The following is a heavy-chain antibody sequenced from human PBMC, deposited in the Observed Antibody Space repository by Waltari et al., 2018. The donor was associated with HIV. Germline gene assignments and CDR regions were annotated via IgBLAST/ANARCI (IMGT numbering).Heavy chain of an antibody. CDR1: TASYDLSY. Sequence: QVQLEQCGAGLVKPSDSLSVTFAVYTASYDLSYYWTWVRQAPGKGLEWSGEVKYDGQLFYSPSLQSRISASFDASKRQFSLRLTSATAADTAVYFCVRGPNWQLGGLDVWGRGTT. CDR2: VKYDGQL. V-gene: IGHV4-34*01. CDR3: VRGPNWQLGGLDV. J-gene: IGHJ6*02. D-gene: IGHD1-1*01.